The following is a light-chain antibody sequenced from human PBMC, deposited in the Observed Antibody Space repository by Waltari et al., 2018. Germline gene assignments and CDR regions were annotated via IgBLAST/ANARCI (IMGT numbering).Light chain of an antibody. Sequence: QSVLTQPPSVSGAPGQSNHITCTGSSPKNRAGYNVHLYQHLPGTAPKLLIYGHNNRPSGVPDRFSGSKSGTSASLAITGLQAEDEADYYCQSYDSSVSAWVFGGGTKLTVV. V-gene: IGLV1-40*01. CDR2: GHN. CDR1: SPKNRAGYN. CDR3: QSYDSSVSAWV. J-gene: IGLJ3*02.